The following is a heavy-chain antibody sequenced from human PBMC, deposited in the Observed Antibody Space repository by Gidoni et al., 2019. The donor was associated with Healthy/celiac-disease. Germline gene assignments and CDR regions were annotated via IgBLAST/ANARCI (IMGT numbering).Heavy chain of an antibody. CDR1: GYTFTSYD. D-gene: IGHD3-10*01. Sequence: QVQLVQSVAEVKKPGASVKVSCKASGYTFTSYDINWVRQATGQGLEWMGWMNPNSGNTGYAQKFQGRVTMTRNTSISTAYMELSSLRSEDTAVYYCARGGGNLWWFGELLDRFYYYGMDVWGQGTTVTVSS. CDR3: ARGGGNLWWFGELLDRFYYYGMDV. V-gene: IGHV1-8*01. CDR2: MNPNSGNT. J-gene: IGHJ6*02.